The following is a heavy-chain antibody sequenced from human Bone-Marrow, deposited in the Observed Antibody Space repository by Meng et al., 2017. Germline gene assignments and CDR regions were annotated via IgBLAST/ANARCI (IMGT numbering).Heavy chain of an antibody. CDR3: ARESGSSRFDY. CDR1: GGSISITIW. D-gene: IGHD3-22*01. J-gene: IGHJ4*02. CDR2: IYHSGRT. Sequence: QVQLQESGPGLVKPSGTLSLTCTVSGGSISITIWWIWVRQPPGEGLEWIGEIYHSGRTNHNPSLKSRVTISLDKSKNQFSLKLSSVTAADTAVYYCARESGSSRFDYWGQGTLVTVSS. V-gene: IGHV4-4*02.